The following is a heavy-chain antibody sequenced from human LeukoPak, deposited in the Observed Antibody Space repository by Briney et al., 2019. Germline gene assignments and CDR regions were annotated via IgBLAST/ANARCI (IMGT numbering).Heavy chain of an antibody. V-gene: IGHV3-15*01. CDR1: GFTFSNAW. CDR3: TTDYATQGYCSGGSCYWGADY. D-gene: IGHD2-15*01. J-gene: IGHJ4*02. CDR2: IKSKTDGGTT. Sequence: PGGSLTLSCAASGFTFSNAWMSWVRQAPGKGLEWVGRIKSKTDGGTTDYAAPVKGRFTISRDDSKNTLYLQMNSLKTEDTAVYYCTTDYATQGYCSGGSCYWGADYWGQGTLVTVSS.